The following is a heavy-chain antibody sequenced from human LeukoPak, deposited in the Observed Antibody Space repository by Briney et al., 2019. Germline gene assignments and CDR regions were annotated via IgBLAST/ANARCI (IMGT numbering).Heavy chain of an antibody. J-gene: IGHJ4*02. CDR2: ISHSGST. D-gene: IGHD2-2*02. CDR3: ARGLIVPSTIFDY. V-gene: IGHV4-30-2*01. Sequence: KPSETLSLTCAVSGDYISSGTYSCTWIRQPPGKGLEWIGFISHSGSTYYNPSLKSRVTMSVDRSENQFSLKLSSVTAADTAVYYCARGLIVPSTIFDYWGQGALVIVSS. CDR1: GDYISSGTYS.